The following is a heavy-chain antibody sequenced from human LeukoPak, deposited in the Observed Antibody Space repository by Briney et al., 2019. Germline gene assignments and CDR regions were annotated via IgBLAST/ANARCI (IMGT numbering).Heavy chain of an antibody. J-gene: IGHJ4*02. CDR2: INPDSSSA. CDR1: GFTFSRYW. V-gene: IGHV3-74*01. CDR3: SSDTFGVQDF. D-gene: IGHD3-16*01. Sequence: GESLRLSCGGSGFTFSRYWMHWVRQVPGRGLVWVSRINPDSSSASYADSVKGRFTISRDNAKNTLYLQMSSLRAEDTAVYYSSSDTFGVQDFWGQGTLVTVSS.